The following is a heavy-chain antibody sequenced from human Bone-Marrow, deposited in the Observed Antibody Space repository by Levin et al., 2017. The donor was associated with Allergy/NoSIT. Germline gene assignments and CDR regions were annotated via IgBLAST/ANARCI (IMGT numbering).Heavy chain of an antibody. Sequence: GESLKISCVASGFTFGSVAMNWVRQTPEKGLEWVSAITSGAGTFYADSVKGRFTVSRDISKNTVFLQMNSLRAEDTALYYCAKGGAARPDYWGQGTLVAVSS. D-gene: IGHD6-6*01. CDR3: AKGGAARPDY. CDR2: ITSGAGT. CDR1: GFTFGSVA. V-gene: IGHV3-23*01. J-gene: IGHJ4*02.